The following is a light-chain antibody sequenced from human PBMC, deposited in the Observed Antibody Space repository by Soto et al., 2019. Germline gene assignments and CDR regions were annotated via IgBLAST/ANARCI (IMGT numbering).Light chain of an antibody. CDR2: EVS. CDR1: SSDVGGYNY. CDR3: STYTSSSSSWV. V-gene: IGLV2-14*01. Sequence: QSALTQPPSASGSPGQSVTISCTGTSSDVGGYNYVSWYQQHPGKAPSLMIYEVSKRPSRVSNRFSGSKSGNTASLTISGLQAEDEADYYCSTYTSSSSSWVFGGGTKLTVL. J-gene: IGLJ3*02.